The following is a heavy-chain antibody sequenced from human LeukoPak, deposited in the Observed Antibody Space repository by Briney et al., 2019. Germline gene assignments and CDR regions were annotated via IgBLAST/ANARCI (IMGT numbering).Heavy chain of an antibody. CDR2: IYPGDSDT. D-gene: IGHD6-19*01. CDR1: GYSFTSYW. Sequence: GESLKISRKGSGYSFTSYWIGWVRQMPGKGLEWMGIIYPGDSDTRYSPSFQGQVTISADKSISTAYLQWSSLKASDTAMYYCARRRRGSSGWLYFDYWGQGTLVTVSS. CDR3: ARRRRGSSGWLYFDY. J-gene: IGHJ4*02. V-gene: IGHV5-51*01.